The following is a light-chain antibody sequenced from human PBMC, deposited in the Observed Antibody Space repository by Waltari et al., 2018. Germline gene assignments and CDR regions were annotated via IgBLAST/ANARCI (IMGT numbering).Light chain of an antibody. CDR3: RQSYTTLRT. J-gene: IGKJ1*01. CDR1: LSIDNY. Sequence: DIQMTQSPYSLSASVGDRVNITCRSRLSIDNYLNWYQQKPGKAPALLIYGASSLHSGVPSRFSGRGYGTDFALTISSLEPEDVAAYYCRQSYTTLRTFGQGTKVEIK. V-gene: IGKV1-39*01. CDR2: GAS.